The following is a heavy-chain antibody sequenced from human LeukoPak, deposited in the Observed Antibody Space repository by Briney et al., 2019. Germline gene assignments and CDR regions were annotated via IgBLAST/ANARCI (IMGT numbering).Heavy chain of an antibody. J-gene: IGHJ4*02. CDR2: ISWNSGSI. V-gene: IGHV3-9*01. CDR3: ASSPKLELHPWN. Sequence: SGGSLRLSCAASGFTFDDYAMHWVRQAPGKGLEWVSGISWNSGSIGYADSVKGRFTISRDNAKNSLYLQMNSLRAEDTALYYCASSPKLELHPWNWGQGTLVTVSS. CDR1: GFTFDDYA. D-gene: IGHD1-7*01.